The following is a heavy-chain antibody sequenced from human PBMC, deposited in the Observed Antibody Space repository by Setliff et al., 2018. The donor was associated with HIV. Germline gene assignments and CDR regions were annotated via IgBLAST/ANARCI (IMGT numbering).Heavy chain of an antibody. CDR1: GGSFSGYY. CDR3: ARGGYYGSGSYGY. J-gene: IGHJ4*02. Sequence: PSETLSLTCAVYGGSFSGYYWSWIRQPPGKGLEWIGEINRSGSTNYNPSLKSRVTISVDTSKNQFSLKLSSVTAADTAVYYCARGGYYGSGSYGYWGQGTLVTVSS. D-gene: IGHD3-10*01. V-gene: IGHV4-34*01. CDR2: INRSGST.